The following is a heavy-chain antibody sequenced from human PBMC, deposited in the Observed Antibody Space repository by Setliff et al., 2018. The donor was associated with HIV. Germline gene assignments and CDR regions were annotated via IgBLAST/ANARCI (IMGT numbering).Heavy chain of an antibody. Sequence: GASVKVSCKASGYTFTGYYMHWVRQAPGQGLEWMGWINPDSGGTNYAQKFQGRVTMTRDTSISTAYIELSRLRSDDTAVYYCARDRYDILTGPDAFDIWGQGTMVTVSS. D-gene: IGHD3-9*01. CDR3: ARDRYDILTGPDAFDI. CDR2: INPDSGGT. V-gene: IGHV1-2*02. CDR1: GYTFTGYY. J-gene: IGHJ3*02.